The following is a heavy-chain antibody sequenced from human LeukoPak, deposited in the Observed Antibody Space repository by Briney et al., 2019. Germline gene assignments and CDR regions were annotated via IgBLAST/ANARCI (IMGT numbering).Heavy chain of an antibody. CDR2: IFYSGST. D-gene: IGHD6-13*01. Sequence: PSETLSLTCTVSGGSISSYYWSWIRQPPGKGLEWIGYIFYSGSTNYNPSLKSRVTISVDTSKNQFSLKLSSVTAADTAVYYCARVYYSNSYDYWYFDLWGRGALVTVSS. CDR3: ARVYYSNSYDYWYFDL. J-gene: IGHJ2*01. CDR1: GGSISSYY. V-gene: IGHV4-59*01.